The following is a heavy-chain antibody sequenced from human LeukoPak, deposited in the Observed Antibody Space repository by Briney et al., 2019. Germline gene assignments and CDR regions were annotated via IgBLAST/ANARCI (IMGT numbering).Heavy chain of an antibody. Sequence: GGSLRLSCAASGFTFSSYAMSWVRPAPGKGLEWVGAISGSGGSTYYADSVKGRFTISRDNSTNTLYLQMNRLRAEDTAACNCAGDLEDISTNFDYWGQGTLVTVSS. CDR2: ISGSGGST. V-gene: IGHV3-23*01. J-gene: IGHJ4*02. CDR3: AGDLEDISTNFDY. CDR1: GFTFSSYA. D-gene: IGHD2-15*01.